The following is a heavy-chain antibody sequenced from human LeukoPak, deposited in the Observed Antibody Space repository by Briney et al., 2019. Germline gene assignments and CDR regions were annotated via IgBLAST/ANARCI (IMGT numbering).Heavy chain of an antibody. CDR2: INHSGST. Sequence: SETLSLTCAVSGGSFSGYYWSWIRRPPGRGLEWIGEINHSGSTNYNPSLKSRVTISVDTSTNQFSLKLSSVTAADTAVYYCARARITMVRGVMDWFDPWGQGTLVTVSS. CDR3: ARARITMVRGVMDWFDP. V-gene: IGHV4-34*01. CDR1: GGSFSGYY. D-gene: IGHD3-10*01. J-gene: IGHJ5*02.